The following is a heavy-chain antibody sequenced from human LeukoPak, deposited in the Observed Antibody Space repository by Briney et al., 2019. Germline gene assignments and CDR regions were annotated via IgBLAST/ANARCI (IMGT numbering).Heavy chain of an antibody. CDR2: IYSGGST. Sequence: PGGSLRLSCAASGFTVSSNYMSWVRQAPGKGLEWVSVIYSGGSTYYADSVTGRFTISRDNPKNTLYLQMNSLRAEDTAVYYCAQDFYGSGSYDYWGQGTLVTVSS. V-gene: IGHV3-66*01. CDR3: AQDFYGSGSYDY. J-gene: IGHJ4*02. D-gene: IGHD3-10*01. CDR1: GFTVSSNY.